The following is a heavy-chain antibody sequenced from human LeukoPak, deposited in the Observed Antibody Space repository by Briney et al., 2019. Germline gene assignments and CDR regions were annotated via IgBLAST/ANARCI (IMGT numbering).Heavy chain of an antibody. J-gene: IGHJ5*02. D-gene: IGHD3-22*01. Sequence: ASVKVSCKASGYSFTNYAMHWVRQAPEQRLEWMGWINAGNGNTKYSQKFQGRVTITRDTSASTAYMELSSLRSEDTAVYYCAVTAPITMIVVVKNEWFDPWGQGTLVTVSS. CDR1: GYSFTNYA. CDR3: AVTAPITMIVVVKNEWFDP. V-gene: IGHV1-3*01. CDR2: INAGNGNT.